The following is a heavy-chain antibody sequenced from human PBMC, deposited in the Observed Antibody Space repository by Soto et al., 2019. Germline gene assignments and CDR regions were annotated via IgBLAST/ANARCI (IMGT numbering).Heavy chain of an antibody. CDR2: INPNGGST. Sequence: QVQLVQPGAEVKKPGASVKFSCKASGYIFTNFYIHWVRQAPGQGLEWIGIINPNGGSTNYAQHFQGRVTMTRDTSTSTLYMDLSSLRSEDTAVYYCTRGLASGDYWGQGTLITVSS. V-gene: IGHV1-46*03. J-gene: IGHJ4*02. CDR1: GYIFTNFY. CDR3: TRGLASGDY.